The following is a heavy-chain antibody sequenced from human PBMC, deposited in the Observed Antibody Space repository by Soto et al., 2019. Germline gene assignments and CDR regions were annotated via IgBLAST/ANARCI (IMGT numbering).Heavy chain of an antibody. D-gene: IGHD3-16*02. CDR2: INHGGST. V-gene: IGHV4-34*01. Sequence: SETLSLTCAVYGESFSNYYWSWIRQPPGKGLEWIGEINHGGSTNYNPSLKNRVTMSVDSSKNQFSLKLTSLTAADTAVYYCARGRAQYPYAWRTYRYTPFVSRGPGTLLTVSS. J-gene: IGHJ4*02. CDR3: ARGRAQYPYAWRTYRYTPFVS. CDR1: GESFSNYY.